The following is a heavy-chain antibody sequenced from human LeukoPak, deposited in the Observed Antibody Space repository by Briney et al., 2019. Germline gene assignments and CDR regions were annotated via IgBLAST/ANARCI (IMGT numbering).Heavy chain of an antibody. Sequence: PGGSLRLSCAASGFTFSSYWMSWVRQAPGKGLEWVANINQDGSERYYVDSVKGRFTISKDNAKNSLYLQMNSLRAEDTAVYYCARDLYIAVAGRPFDYWGQGTLVAVSS. CDR2: INQDGSER. CDR1: GFTFSSYW. V-gene: IGHV3-7*01. CDR3: ARDLYIAVAGRPFDY. D-gene: IGHD6-19*01. J-gene: IGHJ4*02.